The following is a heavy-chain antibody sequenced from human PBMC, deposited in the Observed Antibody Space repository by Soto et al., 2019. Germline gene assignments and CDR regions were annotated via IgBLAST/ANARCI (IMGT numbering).Heavy chain of an antibody. V-gene: IGHV4-59*01. J-gene: IGHJ6*03. CDR3: ARGRRGYSGYDFRYYYYMDV. CDR1: GGSISSYY. Sequence: SETLSLTCTVSGGSISSYYLSWIRQPPGKGLEWIGYIYYSGSTNYNPSLKSRVTISVDTSKNQFSLKLSSVTAADTAVYYCARGRRGYSGYDFRYYYYMDVWGKGTTVTVSS. D-gene: IGHD5-12*01. CDR2: IYYSGST.